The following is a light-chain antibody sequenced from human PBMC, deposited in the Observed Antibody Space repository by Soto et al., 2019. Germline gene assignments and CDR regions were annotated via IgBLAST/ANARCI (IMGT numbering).Light chain of an antibody. CDR2: AAS. V-gene: IGKV1-27*01. Sequence: DIQMTQSPSSLSASVGDTVAITCRASQGIIDYLAWFQQRPGKAPKLLIYAASTLHTGVPSRFSGSGAGTDFTLTISSLQPEDAATYYCQKYDGAPHTFGQGTKVEIK. CDR3: QKYDGAPHT. CDR1: QGIIDY. J-gene: IGKJ1*01.